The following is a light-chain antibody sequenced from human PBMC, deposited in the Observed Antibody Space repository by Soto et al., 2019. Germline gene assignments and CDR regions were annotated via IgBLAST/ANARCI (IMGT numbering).Light chain of an antibody. Sequence: IQLTQSPSSLSASVGDRVTITCRASQDISSYLAWYQQKPGKAPKLLIYAASTLQRRVPSRFSCSGSGTDFTLTISSMQPEDFATYYCQQLNNYPPLTFGGGTKVEIK. J-gene: IGKJ4*01. V-gene: IGKV1-9*01. CDR3: QQLNNYPPLT. CDR2: AAS. CDR1: QDISSY.